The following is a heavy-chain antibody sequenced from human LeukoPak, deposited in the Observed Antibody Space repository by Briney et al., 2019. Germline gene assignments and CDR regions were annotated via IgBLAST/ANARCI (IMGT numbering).Heavy chain of an antibody. D-gene: IGHD5-24*01. Sequence: PSETLSLTCTVSGGPISSYYWSWIRQPPGKGLEWIGYIYYSGSTNYNPSLKSRVTISVDTSKNQFSLKLSSVTAADTAVYYCARGASRDGYNPFGYWGQGTLVTVSS. CDR1: GGPISSYY. CDR3: ARGASRDGYNPFGY. J-gene: IGHJ4*02. V-gene: IGHV4-59*01. CDR2: IYYSGST.